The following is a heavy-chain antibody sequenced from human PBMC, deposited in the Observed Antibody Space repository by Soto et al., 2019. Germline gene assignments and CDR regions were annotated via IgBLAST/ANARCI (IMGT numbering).Heavy chain of an antibody. Sequence: QVQLVQSGAEVKKPGSSVKVSCKASGGTFSSYTISWVRQAPGQGLEWMGRILPILGIAYYAQKFQGRVTITADKSTSTAYMELSSLRSEDTAVYYCARSPTRDIAVAGCYWGQGTLVTVSS. CDR1: GGTFSSYT. CDR3: ARSPTRDIAVAGCY. D-gene: IGHD6-19*01. V-gene: IGHV1-69*02. CDR2: ILPILGIA. J-gene: IGHJ4*02.